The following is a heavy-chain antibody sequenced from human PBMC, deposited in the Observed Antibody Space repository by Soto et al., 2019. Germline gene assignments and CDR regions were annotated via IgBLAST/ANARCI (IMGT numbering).Heavy chain of an antibody. J-gene: IGHJ6*02. CDR3: AKDLPTYYDFWSGPHDGGMDV. V-gene: IGHV3-30*18. CDR2: ISYDGSNK. D-gene: IGHD3-3*01. CDR1: GFTFSSYG. Sequence: PGGSLRLSCAASGFTFSSYGMHWVRQAPGKGLEWVAVISYDGSNKYYADYVKGRFTISRDNSKNTLYLQMNSLRAEDTAVYYCAKDLPTYYDFWSGPHDGGMDVWGQGTTVTVSS.